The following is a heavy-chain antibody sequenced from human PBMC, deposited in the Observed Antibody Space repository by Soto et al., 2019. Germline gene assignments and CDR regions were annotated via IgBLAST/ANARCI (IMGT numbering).Heavy chain of an antibody. Sequence: ASVKVSCKASGYTFTSYDINWVRQATGQGLEWMGWMNPNSGNTGYAQKFQGRVTMTRNTSISTAYMELSSLRSEDTAVYYCARWGSGSYEKHYYYYMDVWGKGTTVTVSS. D-gene: IGHD3-10*01. CDR1: GYTFTSYD. CDR2: MNPNSGNT. V-gene: IGHV1-8*01. CDR3: ARWGSGSYEKHYYYYMDV. J-gene: IGHJ6*03.